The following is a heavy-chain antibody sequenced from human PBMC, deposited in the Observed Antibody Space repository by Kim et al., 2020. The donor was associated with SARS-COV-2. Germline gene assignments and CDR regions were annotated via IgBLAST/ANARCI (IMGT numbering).Heavy chain of an antibody. CDR3: AKGADSSGYYYDY. Sequence: YAAPVKGRFTIARDNSKNTLYLQMNSLRAEDTAVYYCAKGADSSGYYYDYWGQGTLVTVSS. J-gene: IGHJ4*02. V-gene: IGHV3-23*01. D-gene: IGHD3-22*01.